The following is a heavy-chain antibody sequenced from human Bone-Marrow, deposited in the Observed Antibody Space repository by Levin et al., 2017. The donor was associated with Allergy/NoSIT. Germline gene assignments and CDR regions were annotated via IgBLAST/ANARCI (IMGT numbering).Heavy chain of an antibody. D-gene: IGHD3-22*01. CDR1: GYTFTGYY. J-gene: IGHJ4*02. Sequence: AASVKVSCKASGYTFTGYYMHWVRQAPGQGLEWMGWINPNSGGTNYAQKFQGRVTMTRDTSISTAYMELSRLRSDDTAVYYCARVSCGVGYYYDSSGYRGYFDYWGQGTLVTVSS. CDR3: ARVSCGVGYYYDSSGYRGYFDY. V-gene: IGHV1-2*02. CDR2: INPNSGGT.